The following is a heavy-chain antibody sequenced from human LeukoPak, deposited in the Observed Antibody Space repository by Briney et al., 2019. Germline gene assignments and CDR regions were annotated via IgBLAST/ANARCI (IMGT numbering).Heavy chain of an antibody. D-gene: IGHD5-12*01. CDR2: IYSGGST. CDR1: GFTVSSNY. J-gene: IGHJ3*02. V-gene: IGHV3-53*01. CDR3: ATNSGYELTGAFDI. Sequence: GGSLRLSCAASGFTVSSNYMSWVRQAPGKGLEWVSVIYSGGSTYYADSVKGRFTISRDNSKNTLYLQMNSLRAEDTAVYYCATNSGYELTGAFDIWGQGTMVTVSS.